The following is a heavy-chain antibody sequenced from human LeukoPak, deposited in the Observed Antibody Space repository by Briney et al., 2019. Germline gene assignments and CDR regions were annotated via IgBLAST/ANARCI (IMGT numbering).Heavy chain of an antibody. CDR1: GGSISSSSYY. J-gene: IGHJ4*02. V-gene: IGHV4-39*01. CDR2: IYYSGST. CDR3: AIPNYDFWSGYYYFDY. D-gene: IGHD3-3*01. Sequence: SETLSLTCTVSGGSISSSSYYWGWIRQPPGKGLEWIGSIYYSGSTYYNPSLKSRVTISVDTSKNQFSLKLSSVTAADTAVYYCAIPNYDFWSGYYYFDYWGQGTLVTVSS.